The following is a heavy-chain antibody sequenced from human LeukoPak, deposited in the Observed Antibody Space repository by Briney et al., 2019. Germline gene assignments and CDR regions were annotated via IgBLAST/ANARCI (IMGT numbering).Heavy chain of an antibody. D-gene: IGHD4-17*01. CDR3: AKVLRGLAYYGDYRD. CDR2: INSDESST. V-gene: IGHV3-74*01. Sequence: GGSLRLSCAASGFTFSSYWMHWVRQAPGRGLVWVSRINSDESSTYYADSVKGRFTISRSNSKSTLYLQMNSLRDEDTAVYYCAKVLRGLAYYGDYRDWGQGTLVTVSS. CDR1: GFTFSSYW. J-gene: IGHJ4*02.